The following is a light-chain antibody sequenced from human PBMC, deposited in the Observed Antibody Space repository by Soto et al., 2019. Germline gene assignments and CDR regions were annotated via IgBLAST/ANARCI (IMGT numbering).Light chain of an antibody. CDR3: KVWDDNSDHHV. CDR2: DDS. Sequence: SYHMTQPSSVSVAPGQTARISCGGNNIGGKSVHWYQQKPGQAPVVVVYDDSDRPSGIPERFSGSNSGNTATLTISRVEAGDEADYHCKVWDDNSDHHVFGTGTKVTVL. V-gene: IGLV3-21*02. CDR1: NIGGKS. J-gene: IGLJ1*01.